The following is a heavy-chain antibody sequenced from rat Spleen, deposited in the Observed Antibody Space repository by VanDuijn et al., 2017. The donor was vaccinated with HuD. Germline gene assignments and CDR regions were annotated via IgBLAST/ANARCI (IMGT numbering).Heavy chain of an antibody. CDR3: TNNWEAYY. D-gene: IGHD5-1*01. V-gene: IGHV5S10*01. J-gene: IGHJ2*01. CDR2: ITNTGDNT. Sequence: EVQLVESGGGLVQPGRSLKLSCAASGFTFSDYNMAWVRQAPKKGLEWVASITNTGDNTYYPDSVKGRFTISRDNARSTLYLQMNSLRPEDTATYYCTNNWEAYYWGQGVMVTVSS. CDR1: GFTFSDYN.